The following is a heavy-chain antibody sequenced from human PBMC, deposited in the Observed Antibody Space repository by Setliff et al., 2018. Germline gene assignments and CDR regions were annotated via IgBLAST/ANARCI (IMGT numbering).Heavy chain of an antibody. CDR3: ARGFSRIEGWGNWFDP. CDR1: GASVNTYY. V-gene: IGHV4-59*08. J-gene: IGHJ5*02. D-gene: IGHD2-15*01. CDR2: IYRAGAT. Sequence: LSLTCSVSGASVNTYYWSWIRQSPGKGLEWIGYIYRAGATDYNPALKSRVTISADTSKNQVSLKLTSVTAADTALYYCARGFSRIEGWGNWFDPLGQGILVTVSS.